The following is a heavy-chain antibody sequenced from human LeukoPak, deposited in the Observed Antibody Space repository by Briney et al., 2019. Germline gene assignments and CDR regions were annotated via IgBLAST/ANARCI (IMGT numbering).Heavy chain of an antibody. D-gene: IGHD5-12*01. CDR1: GYTFTSYD. CDR2: MNPNSGNT. Sequence: ASVKVSCKASGYTFTSYDINWVRQATGQGLEWMGWMNPNSGNTGYAQKFQGRVTMTRNTSISTAYMELSSLRSEDTAVYYCARVRASVCPPRGYRPPQNNSFNIGGKGKMVTVSS. CDR3: ARVRASVCPPRGYRPPQNNSFNI. J-gene: IGHJ3*02. V-gene: IGHV1-8*01.